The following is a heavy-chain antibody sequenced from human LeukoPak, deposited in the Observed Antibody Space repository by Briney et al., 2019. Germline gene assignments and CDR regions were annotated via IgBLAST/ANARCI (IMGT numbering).Heavy chain of an antibody. CDR3: ARDTAMVRSRFDP. CDR2: IIPILGIA. Sequence: SVKVSCKASGGTFSSYAISWVRPAPGQGLEWMGRIIPILGIANYAQKFQGRVTITADKSTSTAYMELSSLRSEDTAVYYCARDTAMVRSRFDPWGQGTLVTVSS. J-gene: IGHJ5*02. D-gene: IGHD5-18*01. CDR1: GGTFSSYA. V-gene: IGHV1-69*04.